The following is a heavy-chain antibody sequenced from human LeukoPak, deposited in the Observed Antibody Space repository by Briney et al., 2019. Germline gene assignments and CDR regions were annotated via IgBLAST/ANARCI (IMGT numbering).Heavy chain of an antibody. V-gene: IGHV3-7*01. CDR1: GFTFSSYW. CDR3: ARDLSGVTGYTYGRGIDY. D-gene: IGHD5-18*01. J-gene: IGHJ4*02. Sequence: GGSLKLSCAASGFTFSSYWMSWVRQAPGKGLEWVANIKKDGSEKYYVDAVKGRFTISRDNAKTSLYLQMNSLRAEDTAVYYCARDLSGVTGYTYGRGIDYWGQGTLVTVSS. CDR2: IKKDGSEK.